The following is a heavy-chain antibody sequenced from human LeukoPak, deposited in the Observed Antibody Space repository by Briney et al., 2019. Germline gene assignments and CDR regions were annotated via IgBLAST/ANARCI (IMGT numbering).Heavy chain of an antibody. D-gene: IGHD6-13*01. CDR3: ASLHIVAADNYFDY. J-gene: IGHJ4*02. Sequence: PSETLSITCTVCGESISGYYGGWIRQPPGKGLDWIGYIYYSGSTNYNPSLKSRLTRPVVTSKNQFSLKLRSVTAADTAVFYWASLHIVAADNYFDYWGQGTLVIVPP. CDR2: IYYSGST. CDR1: GESISGYY. V-gene: IGHV4-59*08.